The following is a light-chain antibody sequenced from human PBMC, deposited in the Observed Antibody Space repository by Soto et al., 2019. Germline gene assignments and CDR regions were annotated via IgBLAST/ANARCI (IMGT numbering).Light chain of an antibody. CDR2: ANN. J-gene: IGLJ1*01. Sequence: QSALTQPPSVSGTPGQTVTISCTGSSSTIGAGYDVHWYQQCPGTAPKLLVFANNNRPAGVPDRFSGSKSGTSASLAITGLQAEDEATYYCQSYHTSLTGVFGTGTKVTVL. V-gene: IGLV1-40*01. CDR1: SSTIGAGYD. CDR3: QSYHTSLTGV.